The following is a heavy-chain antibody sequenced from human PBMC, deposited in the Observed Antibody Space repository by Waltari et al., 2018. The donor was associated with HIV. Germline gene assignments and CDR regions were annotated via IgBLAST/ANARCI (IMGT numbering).Heavy chain of an antibody. J-gene: IGHJ4*02. CDR1: GYNFANYW. CDR2: IYPGDFDT. V-gene: IGHV5-51*01. Sequence: EVQLLQSGPEVKKPGESLKISCKGSGYNFANYWIAWVRQMPGKGLECMGLIYPGDFDTRYSPSFQGQVTISVDKSISTAFLQWSSLKASDTAMYYCAAQWGNCVGSNCHSEGYFDSWGQGTQVTVSS. CDR3: AAQWGNCVGSNCHSEGYFDS. D-gene: IGHD2-15*01.